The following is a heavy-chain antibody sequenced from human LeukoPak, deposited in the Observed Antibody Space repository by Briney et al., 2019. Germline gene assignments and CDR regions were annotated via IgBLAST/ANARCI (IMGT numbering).Heavy chain of an antibody. J-gene: IGHJ4*02. V-gene: IGHV3-48*04. CDR3: ARGTSSGRGALDY. Sequence: GGSLRLSCAASGFTFRSYSMNWVRQAPGKGLEWVSYISSSNTTIYYGDSVKGRFTISRDNAENSLYLQMNSLRAEDTAVYYCARGTSSGRGALDYWGQGTLVTVSS. CDR1: GFTFRSYS. CDR2: ISSSNTTI. D-gene: IGHD2-2*01.